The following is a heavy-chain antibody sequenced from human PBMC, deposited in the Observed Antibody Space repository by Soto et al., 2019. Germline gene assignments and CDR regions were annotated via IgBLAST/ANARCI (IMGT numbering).Heavy chain of an antibody. V-gene: IGHV3-33*06. CDR3: AKDKQRFLEWLLSAAFDI. Sequence: LEWVAVIWHDGSSKYYADSVKGRFTISRDNSKNTLYLQMNSLRAEDTAVYYCAKDKQRFLEWLLSAAFDIWGQGTMVTVSS. J-gene: IGHJ3*02. D-gene: IGHD3-3*01. CDR2: IWHDGSSK.